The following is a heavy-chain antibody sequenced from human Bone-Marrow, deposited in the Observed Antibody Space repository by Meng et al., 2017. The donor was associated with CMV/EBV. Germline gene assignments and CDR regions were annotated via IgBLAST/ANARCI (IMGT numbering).Heavy chain of an antibody. Sequence: GESLKISCAASGFTFDDYGMSWVRQAPGKGLEWVSGINWNGGSTGYADSVKGRFTISRDNAKNSLYLQMNSLRAEDTAVYYCARDTYGALDYWGQGTLVTVSS. J-gene: IGHJ4*02. CDR3: ARDTYGALDY. CDR1: GFTFDDYG. D-gene: IGHD2-8*01. V-gene: IGHV3-20*04. CDR2: INWNGGST.